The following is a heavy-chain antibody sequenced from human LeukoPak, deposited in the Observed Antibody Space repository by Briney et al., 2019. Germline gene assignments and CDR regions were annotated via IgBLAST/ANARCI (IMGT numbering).Heavy chain of an antibody. D-gene: IGHD1-26*01. V-gene: IGHV4-61*02. Sequence: PSETLSLTCTVSGGSISSGSYYWSWIRQPAGKGLEWTGRIYTSGSTNYNPSLKSRVTISVDTSKNQFSLKLSSVTAADTAVYYCAASGSYYVGTFDYWGQGTLVTVSS. CDR1: GGSISSGSYY. CDR2: IYTSGST. J-gene: IGHJ4*02. CDR3: AASGSYYVGTFDY.